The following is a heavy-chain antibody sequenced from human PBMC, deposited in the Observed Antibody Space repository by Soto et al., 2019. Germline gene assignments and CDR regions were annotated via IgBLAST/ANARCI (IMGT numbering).Heavy chain of an antibody. CDR1: GYAIACLG. Sequence: GASVEVSWKASGYAIACLGRRWARQDPGQGLEWMGWISAYNGNTNYAQKLQGRVTMTTDTSTSTAYMELRSLRSDDTAVYCCARVVFSELLWFGELLFPDAFDIWGQGTMVTVS. CDR3: ARVVFSELLWFGELLFPDAFDI. CDR2: ISAYNGNT. J-gene: IGHJ3*02. D-gene: IGHD3-10*01. V-gene: IGHV1-18*01.